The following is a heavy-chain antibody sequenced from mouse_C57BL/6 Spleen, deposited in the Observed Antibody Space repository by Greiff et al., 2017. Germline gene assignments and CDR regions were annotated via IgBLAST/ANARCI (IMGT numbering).Heavy chain of an antibody. V-gene: IGHV1-39*01. CDR3: SRSVGGNPYYAIGY. Sequence: EVQLQQSGPELVKPGASVKISCKASGYSFTDYNMNWVKQSTGKSLEWIGVISPNYGTTSYNQKFKGKATLTVDQSSSTAYMQINSLTSEDSAVYDWSRSVGGNPYYAIGYWGQGTSVTVSS. J-gene: IGHJ4*01. CDR1: GYSFTDYN. D-gene: IGHD1-1*02. CDR2: ISPNYGTT.